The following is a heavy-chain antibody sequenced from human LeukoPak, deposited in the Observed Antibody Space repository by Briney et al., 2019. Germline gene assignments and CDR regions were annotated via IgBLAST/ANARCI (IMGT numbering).Heavy chain of an antibody. CDR1: GGSISSYY. D-gene: IGHD3-10*01. CDR2: IHYSGST. J-gene: IGHJ5*02. V-gene: IGHV4-59*08. Sequence: SETLSLTCTVSGGSISSYYWSWIRQPPGKGLEWIGYIHYSGSTNYNPSVKSRVTISVDTSKNQFSLRLSSVTAADTAEYYCARLEGYYGSGSTNWFDPWGQGTLVTVSS. CDR3: ARLEGYYGSGSTNWFDP.